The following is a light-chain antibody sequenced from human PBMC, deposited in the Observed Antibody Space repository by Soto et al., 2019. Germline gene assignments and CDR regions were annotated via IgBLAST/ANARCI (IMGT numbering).Light chain of an antibody. J-gene: IGKJ1*01. V-gene: IGKV3-11*01. CDR2: DAS. Sequence: EIVLTQSPATLSLSPGETATLSCRARQSISTYLAWYQQKPGQGPRLLSYDASNRATGIPARFSGSGSGTDFTLTISSLEPEDFAVYYCQQRSNWRTFGQGTKVELK. CDR3: QQRSNWRT. CDR1: QSISTY.